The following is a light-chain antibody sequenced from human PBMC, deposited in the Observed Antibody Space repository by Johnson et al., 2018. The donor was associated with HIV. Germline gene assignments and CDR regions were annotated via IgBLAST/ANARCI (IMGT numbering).Light chain of an antibody. V-gene: IGLV1-51*01. CDR3: GTWDTRLSAGHV. CDR1: SCDIGNNY. J-gene: IGLJ1*01. Sequence: QSVLTQPPPLSAAPGQKVTISCSGNSCDIGNNYVSCHQQLPGTAPKLLIYDNNKRPSGIPDRISGSKSGTSATLGITGLQTGDEADYYCGTWDTRLSAGHVFGSGTNVTVL. CDR2: DNN.